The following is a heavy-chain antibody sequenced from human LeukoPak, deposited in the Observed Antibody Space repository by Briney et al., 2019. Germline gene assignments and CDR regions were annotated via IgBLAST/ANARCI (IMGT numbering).Heavy chain of an antibody. V-gene: IGHV1-69*04. CDR2: IIPILGIA. D-gene: IGHD6-13*01. CDR1: GGTFSSYA. J-gene: IGHJ5*02. CDR3: ARAGGSIAAAGTVFGWFDP. Sequence: SVKVSCKASGGTFSSYAISWVRQAPGQGLEWMGRIIPILGIANYAQKFQGRVTITADKSTSTAYMELSSLRSEDTAVYYCARAGGSIAAAGTVFGWFDPWGQGTLVTVTS.